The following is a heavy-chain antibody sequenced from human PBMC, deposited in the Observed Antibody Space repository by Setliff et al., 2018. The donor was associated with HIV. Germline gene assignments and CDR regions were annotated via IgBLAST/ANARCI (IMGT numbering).Heavy chain of an antibody. Sequence: ASVKVSCKTSGYTFTNYGISWVRQAPGQGLEWTGWIRTYNGNTNYAQRLQGRVTMTTDTSTSTAYMELRSLRSDDTAVYYCARDVGQWLVRNYMDVWGKGTTVTVSS. D-gene: IGHD6-19*01. CDR2: IRTYNGNT. CDR3: ARDVGQWLVRNYMDV. CDR1: GYTFTNYG. J-gene: IGHJ6*03. V-gene: IGHV1-18*01.